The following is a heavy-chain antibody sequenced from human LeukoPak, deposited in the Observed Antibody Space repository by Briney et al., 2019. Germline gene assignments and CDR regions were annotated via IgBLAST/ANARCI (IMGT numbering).Heavy chain of an antibody. Sequence: GGSLRLSCAAFGFTFSSYSMSWVRQVPGKGLEWVSVIGSGGSGGTSYADSVRGRFTMSRDNSKNTLFLQMNSLRAEDTAVYYCAKRGCDTTTCSYYFDYWGRGTLVTVSS. CDR1: GFTFSSYS. J-gene: IGHJ4*02. CDR2: IGSGGSGGT. D-gene: IGHD2-2*01. CDR3: AKRGCDTTTCSYYFDY. V-gene: IGHV3-23*01.